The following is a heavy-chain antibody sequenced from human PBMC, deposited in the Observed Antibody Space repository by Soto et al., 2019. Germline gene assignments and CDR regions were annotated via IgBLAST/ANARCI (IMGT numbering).Heavy chain of an antibody. V-gene: IGHV1-46*01. Sequence: GASVKVSCKASGYTFTNYAMHWVRQAPGQRLEWMGIINPSGGSTTYAQKFQGRVTMTRDTSTSTVYLELSSLASEDTAVYYCIRLIVGSDMDVGGQGTTVTVSS. CDR1: GYTFTNYA. J-gene: IGHJ6*02. CDR3: IRLIVGSDMDV. D-gene: IGHD3-10*01. CDR2: INPSGGST.